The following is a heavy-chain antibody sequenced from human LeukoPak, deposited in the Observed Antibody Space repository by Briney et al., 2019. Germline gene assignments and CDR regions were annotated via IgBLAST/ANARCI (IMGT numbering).Heavy chain of an antibody. D-gene: IGHD2-15*01. Sequence: GESLKISCKGSGYSFTSYRIGWVRQMPGRGLEWMGIIYPGDSDTRYSPSFQGQVTISADKSISTAYLQWSSLKASDTAMYYCARGGIDCSGGSCYLVWFDPWGQGTLVTVSS. CDR1: GYSFTSYR. J-gene: IGHJ5*02. CDR2: IYPGDSDT. CDR3: ARGGIDCSGGSCYLVWFDP. V-gene: IGHV5-51*01.